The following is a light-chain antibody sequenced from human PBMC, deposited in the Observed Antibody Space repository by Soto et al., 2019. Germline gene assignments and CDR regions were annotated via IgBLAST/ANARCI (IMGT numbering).Light chain of an antibody. V-gene: IGLV2-14*01. CDR2: EVS. Sequence: QAVLTQPASVSGSPGQSITISCTGSSSDIGAYNYVSWFQQYPGKAPKLIISEVSNRPSGVSNRFSGSKSGTAASLTISGLQTEAEADYFCFSFTTDWTHVFGTWTKVTVL. J-gene: IGLJ1*01. CDR3: FSFTTDWTHV. CDR1: SSDIGAYNY.